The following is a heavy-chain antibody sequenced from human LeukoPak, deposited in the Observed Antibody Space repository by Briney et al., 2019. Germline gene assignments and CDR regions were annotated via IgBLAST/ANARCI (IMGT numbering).Heavy chain of an antibody. D-gene: IGHD3-10*01. V-gene: IGHV4-38-2*02. J-gene: IGHJ4*02. CDR2: IYHSGDT. CDR3: ARGHGSGSYG. Sequence: SETLSLTSIVSGYSITSGYYWGWIRQPPGKGLEWIGSIYHSGDTYYNPSLKSRVTISVDTSKNQFSLKLDSVTAADTAVYYCARGHGSGSYGWGQGTLVTVSS. CDR1: GYSITSGYY.